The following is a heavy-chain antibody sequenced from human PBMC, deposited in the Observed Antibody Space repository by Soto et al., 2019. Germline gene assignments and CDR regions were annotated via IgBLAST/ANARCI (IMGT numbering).Heavy chain of an antibody. V-gene: IGHV4-39*01. CDR2: IYYSGST. D-gene: IGHD1-26*01. CDR3: GGDGITGSFYDGFDI. Sequence: SETLSLTCTVSGVSISSSSYYWGWIRQPPGKGLEWIGSIYYSGSTYYNPSLKSRVTISVDTSKNQFSLKLSSVTAAETAVYYCGGDGITGSFYDGFDIWGQGTMVTVSS. J-gene: IGHJ3*02. CDR1: GVSISSSSYY.